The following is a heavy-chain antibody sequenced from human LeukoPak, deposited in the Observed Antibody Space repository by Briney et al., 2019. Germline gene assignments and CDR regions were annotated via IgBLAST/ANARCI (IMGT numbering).Heavy chain of an antibody. V-gene: IGHV3-9*01. J-gene: IGHJ3*02. CDR3: AKDIDSAGYGAFEI. D-gene: IGHD3-22*01. Sequence: GRSLRLSCATSGFTFDDFAMHWVRQAPGKGLEWVSHISWNSDTITYADSVKGRFTISRDNAKNSLYLQISGLRDEDTAFYYCAKDIDSAGYGAFEIWGQGTAVTVSS. CDR1: GFTFDDFA. CDR2: ISWNSDTI.